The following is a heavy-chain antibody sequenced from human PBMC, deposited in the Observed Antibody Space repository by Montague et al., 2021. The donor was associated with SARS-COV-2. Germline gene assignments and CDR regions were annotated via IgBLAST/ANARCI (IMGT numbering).Heavy chain of an antibody. CDR1: GFTFSSHG. D-gene: IGHD1-14*01. J-gene: IGHJ4*02. CDR2: IFSGGTST. CDR3: AEDFGN. Sequence: SLRLSCAASGFTFSSHGMSRVRQAPGKGLEWVSVIFSGGTSTYYADSVKGRFTISRDNSKNTLYLQMNTLRAEDTAVYYCAEDFGNWGQGTLVTVSS. V-gene: IGHV3-23*03.